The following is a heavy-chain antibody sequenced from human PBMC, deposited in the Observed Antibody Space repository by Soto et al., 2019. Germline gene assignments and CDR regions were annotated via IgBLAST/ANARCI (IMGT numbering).Heavy chain of an antibody. V-gene: IGHV4-30-4*01. CDR1: GGSITSGGYY. CDR3: AGGSKGFKKGFDI. Sequence: QLQLQESGPGLVRPSQTLSLTCSVSGGSITSGGYYWGWIRQLPGKGLEWVAYVYSSGRTYYNPSPESRIFNSLDTSKNQFSLILRSVTVAGTAIFYRAGGSKGFKKGFDIWGQGAMVTVSS. J-gene: IGHJ3*02. CDR2: VYSSGRT. D-gene: IGHD3-10*01.